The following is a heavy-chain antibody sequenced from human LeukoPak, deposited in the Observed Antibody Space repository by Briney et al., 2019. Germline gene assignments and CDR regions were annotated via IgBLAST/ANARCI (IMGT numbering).Heavy chain of an antibody. CDR3: ARAHYYDSNYFDY. J-gene: IGHJ4*02. D-gene: IGHD3-22*01. CDR1: GGSFSGYY. CDR2: INHSGST. V-gene: IGHV4-34*01. Sequence: KPSETLSLTCAVYGGSFSGYYWSWIRQPPGKGLEWIGEINHSGSTNYNPSLKSRVTISVDTSKNQFSLKLSSVTAADTAVYYCARAHYYDSNYFDYWGQGTLVTVSS.